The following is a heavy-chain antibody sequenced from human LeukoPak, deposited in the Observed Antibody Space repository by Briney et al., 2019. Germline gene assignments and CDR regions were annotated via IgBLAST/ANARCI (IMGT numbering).Heavy chain of an antibody. V-gene: IGHV3-23*01. CDR1: GFTFSTYG. CDR2: ISGSGGST. Sequence: PGGSLRLSCAASGFTFSTYGVYWVRQAPGKGLEWVSAISGSGGSTYYADSVKGRFTISRDNSKNTLYLQMNSLRAEDTAVYYCATYSSGYYWGQGTLVTVSS. D-gene: IGHD6-19*01. CDR3: ATYSSGYY. J-gene: IGHJ4*02.